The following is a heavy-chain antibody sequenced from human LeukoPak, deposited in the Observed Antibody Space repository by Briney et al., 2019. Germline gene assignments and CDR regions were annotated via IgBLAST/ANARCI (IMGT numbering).Heavy chain of an antibody. V-gene: IGHV4-59*01. Sequence: SETLSLTCSVSGGSMSSGYWTWIRQPPGKGLEWIGYMYYRGSTNYNPSLKSRVTMSLDTSKNQFSLKLSSLTAADTAVYYCAGRYYYGSGSPEYFDYWGQGTLVTVSS. CDR3: AGRYYYGSGSPEYFDY. D-gene: IGHD3-10*01. J-gene: IGHJ4*02. CDR2: MYYRGST. CDR1: GGSMSSGY.